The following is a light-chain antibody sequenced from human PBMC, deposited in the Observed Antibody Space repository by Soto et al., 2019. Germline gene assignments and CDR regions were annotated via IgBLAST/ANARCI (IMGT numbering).Light chain of an antibody. Sequence: EIRMTQSASAMCASVGDRVTIXCRASQDVGDNLDWCQHRPGQVRKPLIYDASNLQRGGPSRFSCSGSGTEFTRTISRLQPDDFATYYGLQHNAYPWTFGQGTKVDI. V-gene: IGKV1-17*03. J-gene: IGKJ1*01. CDR1: QDVGDN. CDR3: LQHNAYPWT. CDR2: DAS.